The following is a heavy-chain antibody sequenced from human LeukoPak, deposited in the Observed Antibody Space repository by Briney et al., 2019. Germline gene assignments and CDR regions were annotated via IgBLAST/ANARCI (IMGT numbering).Heavy chain of an antibody. CDR3: ARDVGDGPLDP. D-gene: IGHD4-17*01. CDR1: GFTFSSYW. J-gene: IGHJ5*02. V-gene: IGHV3-66*01. Sequence: GSLRLSCAASGFTFSSYWMHWVRQPPGKGMEWVSVIYSGGSTYYADSVKGRFTISRDNPKNTLYLQMNSLRAEDTAVYYCARDVGDGPLDPWGQGTLVTVSS. CDR2: IYSGGST.